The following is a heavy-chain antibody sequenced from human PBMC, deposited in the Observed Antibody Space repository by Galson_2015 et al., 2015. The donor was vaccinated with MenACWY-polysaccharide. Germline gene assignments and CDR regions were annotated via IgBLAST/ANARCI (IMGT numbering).Heavy chain of an antibody. Sequence: SLRLSCAASGFTFSSYWMHWVRQAPGKGLMWVSRINTDGSNTRNADSVKGRFTISRDNAENTLYLQMNSLRAEDTAVYYCARAGRDSNGYYYFDYWGQGALVTVSS. CDR3: ARAGRDSNGYYYFDY. CDR2: INTDGSNT. D-gene: IGHD3-22*01. J-gene: IGHJ4*02. CDR1: GFTFSSYW. V-gene: IGHV3-74*01.